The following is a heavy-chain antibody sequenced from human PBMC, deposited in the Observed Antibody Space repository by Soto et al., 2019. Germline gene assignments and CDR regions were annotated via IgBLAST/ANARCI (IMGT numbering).Heavy chain of an antibody. D-gene: IGHD3-3*01. Sequence: GGSLRLSCAASGFTFSNYAMSWVRQAPGKGLEWVSTIIPSGGSTYYADSVKGRFTLSRDNSKNTLYLQMNSLRAEDTAVYYCAKDKDFWSGCYSHFDYWGQGTLVTVSS. CDR2: IIPSGGST. CDR1: GFTFSNYA. J-gene: IGHJ4*02. V-gene: IGHV3-23*01. CDR3: AKDKDFWSGCYSHFDY.